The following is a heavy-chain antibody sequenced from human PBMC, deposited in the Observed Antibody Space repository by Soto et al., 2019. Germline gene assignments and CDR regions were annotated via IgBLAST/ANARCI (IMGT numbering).Heavy chain of an antibody. CDR3: ASILNWSSAFDY. D-gene: IGHD1-20*01. J-gene: IGHJ4*02. V-gene: IGHV1-46*01. CDR1: GYTVTSYY. Sequence: ASVKVSCKASGYTVTSYYMPWVRQAPGQGLEWMVIINPSGGSTNYAQKFQGRVTMTRDTSTSTVYMELSSLRSEDTAVYYCASILNWSSAFDYWGQGTLVTVSS. CDR2: INPSGGST.